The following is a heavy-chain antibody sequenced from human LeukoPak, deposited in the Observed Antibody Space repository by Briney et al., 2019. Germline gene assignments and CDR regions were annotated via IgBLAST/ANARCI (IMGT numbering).Heavy chain of an antibody. CDR1: GFSLSTSGVG. V-gene: IGHV2-5*02. CDR3: AHRPGYCSGGSCYYYYYGMDV. Sequence: SGPTLVKPTQTLTLTCTFSGFSLSTSGVGVGWIRQPPGKALEWLALIYWDDDKRYSPSLKSRLTITKDTSKNQVVLTMTNMDPVDTATYYCAHRPGYCSGGSCYYYYYGMDVWGQGTTVTVSS. D-gene: IGHD2-15*01. CDR2: IYWDDDK. J-gene: IGHJ6*02.